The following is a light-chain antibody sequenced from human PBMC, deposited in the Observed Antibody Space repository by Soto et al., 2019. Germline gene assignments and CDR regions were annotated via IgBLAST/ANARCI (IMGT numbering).Light chain of an antibody. CDR1: SSDVGGYNY. CDR2: DVS. V-gene: IGLV2-14*01. J-gene: IGLJ1*01. CDR3: SSYTRSSSYV. Sequence: QSVLTQPASVSGSPGQSITISCTGTSSDVGGYNYVSWYQQHPGKAPKLMIYDVSNRPSGVSNRFSGSKSGNTASLTISGLEAVDEADYYCSSYTRSSSYVFGTGTKVTVL.